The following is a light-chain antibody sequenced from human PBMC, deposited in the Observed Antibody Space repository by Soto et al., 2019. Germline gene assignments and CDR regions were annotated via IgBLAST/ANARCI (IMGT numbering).Light chain of an antibody. CDR3: SSYTSGSSHYV. Sequence: QSALTQPASVSGSPGQSITISCTGTSSDVGAYYSVSWYQHHPGKAPKLIIYGVTNRPSGVSNRFSGSKSGNTASLTISGLQAEHEADYHCSSYTSGSSHYVFGTGTKLTVL. V-gene: IGLV2-14*01. CDR2: GVT. J-gene: IGLJ1*01. CDR1: SSDVGAYYS.